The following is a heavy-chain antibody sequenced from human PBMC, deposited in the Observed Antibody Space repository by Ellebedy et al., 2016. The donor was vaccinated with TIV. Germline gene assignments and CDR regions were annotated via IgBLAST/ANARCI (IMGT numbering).Heavy chain of an antibody. V-gene: IGHV1-2*02. CDR2: INPNSGGT. Sequence: ASVKVSCXASGYTFTGYYMHWVRQVPGQGLEWMGWINPNSGGTNYAQKFQGRVTMTRDTSISTAYMELSRLRSDDTAVYYCAADLVTVAGTAGRDYWGQGTLVTVSS. CDR3: AADLVTVAGTAGRDY. J-gene: IGHJ4*02. CDR1: GYTFTGYY. D-gene: IGHD6-19*01.